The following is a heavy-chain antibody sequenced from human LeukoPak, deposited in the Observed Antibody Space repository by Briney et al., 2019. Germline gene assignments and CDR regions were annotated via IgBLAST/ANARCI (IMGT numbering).Heavy chain of an antibody. Sequence: GGSLRLSCAASGFTFSSYGMHWVRQAPGKGLEWVAFIRYDGSNKYYADSVKGRFTISRENSKNTLYVQMNSLRVEDTAVYYCAKESVWFGESNPFDYWGQGTLVTVSS. V-gene: IGHV3-30*02. CDR3: AKESVWFGESNPFDY. CDR2: IRYDGSNK. D-gene: IGHD3-10*01. J-gene: IGHJ4*02. CDR1: GFTFSSYG.